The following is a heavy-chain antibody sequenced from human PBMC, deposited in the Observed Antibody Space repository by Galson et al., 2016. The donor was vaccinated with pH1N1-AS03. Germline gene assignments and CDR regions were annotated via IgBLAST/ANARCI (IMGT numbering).Heavy chain of an antibody. J-gene: IGHJ5*01. CDR2: IVPTFTAP. CDR1: GGTIRNFA. V-gene: IGHV1-69*13. Sequence: SVKVSCKASGGTIRNFAISWVRQAPGQGLEWMGRIVPTFTAPKYAQKFQGRLTITADDSATTTYMDLSGLKLEDTAIYYCATIGAVPGLGGYWFDSWGQEPTSSSPQ. CDR3: ATIGAVPGLGGYWFDS. D-gene: IGHD6-19*01.